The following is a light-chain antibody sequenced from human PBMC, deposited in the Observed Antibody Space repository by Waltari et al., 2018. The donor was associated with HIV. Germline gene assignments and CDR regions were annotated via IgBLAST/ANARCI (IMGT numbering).Light chain of an antibody. Sequence: DNVLTQSPGTLSLSPGERATLSCRASRSVSSNYLTWYQQRPGRAPRLLIYAASTRATAIPDRFSGSGSGTDFTLIISRLEPEDFAVYYCQQYGTSPYTFGQGTKVEI. V-gene: IGKV3-20*01. CDR2: AAS. J-gene: IGKJ2*01. CDR1: RSVSSNY. CDR3: QQYGTSPYT.